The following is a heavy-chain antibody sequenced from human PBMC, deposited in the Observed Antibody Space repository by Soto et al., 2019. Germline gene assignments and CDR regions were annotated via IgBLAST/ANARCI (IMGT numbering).Heavy chain of an antibody. V-gene: IGHV4-39*01. CDR2: IYYSGST. D-gene: IGHD3-10*01. Sequence: SETLSLTCTVSGGSISSSSYYWGWIRQPPGKGLEWIGSIYYSGSTYYNPSLKSRVTISVDTSKNQFSLKLSSVTAADTAVYYCARRWFGYYYYYGKDVWGQGTTVTVSS. J-gene: IGHJ6*02. CDR1: GGSISSSSYY. CDR3: ARRWFGYYYYYGKDV.